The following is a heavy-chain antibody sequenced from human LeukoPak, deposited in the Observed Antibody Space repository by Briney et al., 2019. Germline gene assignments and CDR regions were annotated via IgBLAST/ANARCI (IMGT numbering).Heavy chain of an antibody. V-gene: IGHV3-21*06. CDR1: GFTFSSCS. Sequence: GGSLRLSCAASGFTFSSCSMNWVRQAPGKGLEWVSSISSSSGYIYYADSVKGRFTISRDNAKNSLYLQMNSLRAEDTAVYYYARRTLPDHFDTLDDAFDIWGQGTMVTVSS. D-gene: IGHD3-22*01. J-gene: IGHJ3*02. CDR2: ISSSSGYI. CDR3: ARRTLPDHFDTLDDAFDI.